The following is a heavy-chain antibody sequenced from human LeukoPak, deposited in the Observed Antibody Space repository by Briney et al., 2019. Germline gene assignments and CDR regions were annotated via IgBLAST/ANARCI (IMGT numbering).Heavy chain of an antibody. CDR1: GGSFSGCY. CDR3: ARRSVLLWFGAYNWFDP. CDR2: INHSGST. Sequence: SETLSLTCAVYGGSFSGCYWSWIRQPPGKGLEWIGEINHSGSTNYNPSLKSRVTISVDTSKNQLSLKLSSVTAADTAVYYCARRSVLLWFGAYNWFDPWGQGTLVTVSS. J-gene: IGHJ5*02. V-gene: IGHV4-34*01. D-gene: IGHD3-10*01.